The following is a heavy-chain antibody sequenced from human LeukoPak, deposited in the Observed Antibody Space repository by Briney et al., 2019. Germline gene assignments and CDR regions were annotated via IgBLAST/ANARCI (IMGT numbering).Heavy chain of an antibody. Sequence: EASVKVSCKASGYILTNYYMHWVRQAPGQGLEWMGIINPSDGGTSYAQNFQDRVTMTRDTSTSTVYMELSSLRSDDPAVYYCARGWNCGGDCYFYYYVMDVWGQGTTVTVSS. CDR2: INPSDGGT. V-gene: IGHV1-46*01. CDR1: GYILTNYY. CDR3: ARGWNCGGDCYFYYYVMDV. D-gene: IGHD2-21*02. J-gene: IGHJ6*02.